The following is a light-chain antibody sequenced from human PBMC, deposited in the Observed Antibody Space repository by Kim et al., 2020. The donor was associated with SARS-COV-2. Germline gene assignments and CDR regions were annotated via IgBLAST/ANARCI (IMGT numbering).Light chain of an antibody. CDR3: QKYNDAPRT. CDR1: QDIGDY. J-gene: IGKJ1*01. CDR2: AAS. V-gene: IGKV1-27*01. Sequence: DIQMTQSPSSLSASVGDRVTITCRASQDIGDYLAWYQQKPGKVPKLLIYAASTLQSGVPSRFSGSGSATDFSLTISSLQPEDVATYYCQKYNDAPRTFGPGTKVEMK.